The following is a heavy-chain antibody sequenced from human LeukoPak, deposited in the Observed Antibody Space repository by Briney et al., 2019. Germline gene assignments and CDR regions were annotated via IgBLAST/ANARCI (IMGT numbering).Heavy chain of an antibody. Sequence: SETLSLTCTVSGGSISSYYWSWIRQPPGKGLEWIGYIYYSGSTNYNPSLTSRVTISVDTSKNQFSLKLSSVTAADTAVYYCARDRCSSTSCSYFDYWGQGTLVTVSS. CDR2: IYYSGST. CDR3: ARDRCSSTSCSYFDY. J-gene: IGHJ4*02. CDR1: GGSISSYY. V-gene: IGHV4-59*01. D-gene: IGHD2-2*01.